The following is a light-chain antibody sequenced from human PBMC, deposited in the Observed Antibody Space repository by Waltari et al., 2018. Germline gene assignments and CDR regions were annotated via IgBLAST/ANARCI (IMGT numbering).Light chain of an antibody. J-gene: IGKJ2*01. V-gene: IGKV1-5*03. CDR3: QQYNTYSS. CDR1: QSISNW. CDR2: KAS. Sequence: DIQMPQSPSSLSASVGDRVTITRRASQSISNWLAWYQQKPGKAPILLIYKASILKSGVPSRFSGSGSGTQFTLTISSLQPGDFATYYCQQYNTYSSFGQGTKLEIK.